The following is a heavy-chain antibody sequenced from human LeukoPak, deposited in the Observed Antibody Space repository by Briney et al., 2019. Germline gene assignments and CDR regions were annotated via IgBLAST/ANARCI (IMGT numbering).Heavy chain of an antibody. CDR3: ARDNGMATPNDDYYGMDV. V-gene: IGHV3-7*03. Sequence: PGGSLRLSCAASGFTMTNYWMSWVRQAPGKGLEWVANIKQDGSDKYYVDSVKGRFTISRDSAKNSLYLQMNSLRTEDTAVYYCARDNGMATPNDDYYGMDVWGQGTTVTVSS. D-gene: IGHD5-24*01. CDR2: IKQDGSDK. CDR1: GFTMTNYW. J-gene: IGHJ6*02.